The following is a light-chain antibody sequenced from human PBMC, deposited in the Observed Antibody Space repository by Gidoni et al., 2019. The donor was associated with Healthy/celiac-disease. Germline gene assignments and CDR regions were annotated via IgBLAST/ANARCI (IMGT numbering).Light chain of an antibody. V-gene: IGKV1-33*01. CDR2: DAS. Sequence: DIQMTQSPSSLSASVGDRVTITCQASQDISNYLNWYQQKPGKAPKLLIYDASNLETGVPSRFSGSGSGTDFTFTISSLKPEDIATYYCQQYDNLPPYTFGQXTKLEIK. CDR3: QQYDNLPPYT. CDR1: QDISNY. J-gene: IGKJ2*01.